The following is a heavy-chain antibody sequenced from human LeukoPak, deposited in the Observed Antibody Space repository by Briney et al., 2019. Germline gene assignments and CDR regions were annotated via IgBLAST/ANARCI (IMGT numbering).Heavy chain of an antibody. V-gene: IGHV3-23*01. CDR2: ISGSGGST. CDR3: AKGVEIVLMVSRFDP. D-gene: IGHD2-8*01. Sequence: GGSLRLSCAASGFTFSSYAMSWVRQAPGKGLEWVSAISGSGGSTYYADSVKGRFTISRDNSKNTLYLQMNSLRAEDTAVYYRAKGVEIVLMVSRFDPWGQGTLVTVSS. J-gene: IGHJ5*02. CDR1: GFTFSSYA.